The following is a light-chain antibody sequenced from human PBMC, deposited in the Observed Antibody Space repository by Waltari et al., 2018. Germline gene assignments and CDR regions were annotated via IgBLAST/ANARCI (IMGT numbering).Light chain of an antibody. J-gene: IGLJ3*02. CDR2: TVT. Sequence: QSVLTQPPSTSETPGQRVTISCSGSSSNIGPYGVNWYQQVPGTAPKLLIRTVTQRPSGVPARFSGSKSGTSASLAISGLQSEDEANYFCAAWDDSLNAWVFGGGTKLTVL. V-gene: IGLV1-44*01. CDR3: AAWDDSLNAWV. CDR1: SSNIGPYG.